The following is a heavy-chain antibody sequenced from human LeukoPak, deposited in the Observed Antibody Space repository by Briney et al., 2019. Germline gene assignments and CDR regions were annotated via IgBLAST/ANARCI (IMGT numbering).Heavy chain of an antibody. Sequence: SETPSLTCVVYGGSFSGYYWSWIRQPPGKGLEWIGEINHSGSTNYNPSLKSRVTISVDTSKNQFSLKLSSVTAADTAVYYCAGRGYYYGSGSYPFDYWGQGTLVTVSS. CDR2: INHSGST. D-gene: IGHD3-10*01. V-gene: IGHV4-34*01. CDR1: GGSFSGYY. CDR3: AGRGYYYGSGSYPFDY. J-gene: IGHJ4*02.